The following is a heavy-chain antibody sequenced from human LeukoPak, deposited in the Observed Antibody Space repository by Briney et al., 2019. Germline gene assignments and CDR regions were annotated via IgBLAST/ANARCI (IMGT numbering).Heavy chain of an antibody. CDR3: ARSSGYDSSGYYAEYFQH. D-gene: IGHD3-22*01. J-gene: IGHJ1*01. V-gene: IGHV4-59*01. CDR2: IYYSGST. CDR1: GGSISSYY. Sequence: KPSETLSLTCTVSGGSISSYYWSWIRQPPGKGLEWIGYIYYSGSTNYNPSLKSRVTISVDTSKNQFSLKLSSVTAADTAVYYCARSSGYDSSGYYAEYFQHWGQGTLVTVS.